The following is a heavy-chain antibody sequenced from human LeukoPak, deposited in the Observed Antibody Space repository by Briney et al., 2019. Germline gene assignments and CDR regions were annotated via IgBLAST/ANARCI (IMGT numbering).Heavy chain of an antibody. V-gene: IGHV3-21*04. CDR3: AREVAVGPFDY. Sequence: PGGSLRLSCAASGFTFSSYGMNWVRQAPGKGLEWVSSISGGSTYTYYADSVKGRFTISRDDPKNSLYLQMNSLRVEDTAVYYCAREVAVGPFDYWGQGTLVTVSS. CDR2: ISGGSTYT. CDR1: GFTFSSYG. J-gene: IGHJ4*02. D-gene: IGHD6-19*01.